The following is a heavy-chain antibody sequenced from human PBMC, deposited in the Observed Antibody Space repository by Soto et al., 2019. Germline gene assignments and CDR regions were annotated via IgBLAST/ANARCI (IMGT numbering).Heavy chain of an antibody. CDR1: GGTFSSYT. Sequence: QVQLVQSGAEVKKPGSSVKVSCKASGGTFSSYTISWVRQAPGQGLEWMGRIIPILGIANYAQKFQGRVTITADKPTSTAYMELSSLRAEDTAVYYCARDCSGGSCYSGGYYYYGMDVWGQGTTVTVSS. J-gene: IGHJ6*02. V-gene: IGHV1-69*08. D-gene: IGHD2-15*01. CDR2: IIPILGIA. CDR3: ARDCSGGSCYSGGYYYYGMDV.